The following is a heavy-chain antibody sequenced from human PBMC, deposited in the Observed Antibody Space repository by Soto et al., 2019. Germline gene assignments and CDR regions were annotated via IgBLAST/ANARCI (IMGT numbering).Heavy chain of an antibody. Sequence: SVKVSCKTSGGTFSTYTIIWLRQAPGQGLEWMGTIIPIFGIAKYAQNFQGRVTITADKSTSTTYMELSSLRSEDTAVYYCARGGSRRYYDFWSGYFHYGMDVWGQGTTVTVSS. CDR3: ARGGSRRYYDFWSGYFHYGMDV. J-gene: IGHJ6*02. V-gene: IGHV1-69*02. CDR2: IIPIFGIA. D-gene: IGHD3-3*01. CDR1: GGTFSTYT.